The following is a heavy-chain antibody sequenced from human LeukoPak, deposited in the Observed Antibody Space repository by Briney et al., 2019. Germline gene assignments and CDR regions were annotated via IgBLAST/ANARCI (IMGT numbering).Heavy chain of an antibody. CDR1: GYTFTSYD. CDR3: ARGSKRVWYSSSPAPPFDP. CDR2: MNPNSGNT. D-gene: IGHD6-13*01. Sequence: GASVKVSCKASGYTFTSYDINWVRQATGQGLEWMGWMNPNSGNTGYAQKFQGRVTMTRNTSISTAYMELSSLRSEDTAVYYCARGSKRVWYSSSPAPPFDPWGQGTLVTVSS. J-gene: IGHJ5*02. V-gene: IGHV1-8*01.